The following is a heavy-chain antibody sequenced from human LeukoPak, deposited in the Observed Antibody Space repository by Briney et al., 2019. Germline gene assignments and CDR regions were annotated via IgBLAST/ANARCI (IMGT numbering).Heavy chain of an antibody. CDR1: GFTFSSYA. D-gene: IGHD6-19*01. CDR3: ARDRGLRQWLYDWFDP. Sequence: GGSLRLSCAASGFTFSSYAMHWVRQAPGKGLEWVAVISYDGSNKYYADSVRGRFTISRDNSKNTLYLQMNSLRAEDTAVYYCARDRGLRQWLYDWFDPWGQGTLVTVSS. CDR2: ISYDGSNK. V-gene: IGHV3-30-3*01. J-gene: IGHJ5*02.